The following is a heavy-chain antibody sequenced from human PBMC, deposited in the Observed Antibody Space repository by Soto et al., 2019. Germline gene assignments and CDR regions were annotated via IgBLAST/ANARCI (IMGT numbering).Heavy chain of an antibody. D-gene: IGHD3-10*01. CDR2: IYYSGST. CDR1: GGSISSSSYY. J-gene: IGHJ6*02. Sequence: SETLSLTCTVSGGSISSSSYYWGWIRQPPGKGLEWIGSIYYSGSTYYNPSLKSRVTISVDTSKNQFSLKLSSVTAADTAVYYCARGGRQVRGRYGMDVWGQGTTVTVSS. CDR3: ARGGRQVRGRYGMDV. V-gene: IGHV4-39*01.